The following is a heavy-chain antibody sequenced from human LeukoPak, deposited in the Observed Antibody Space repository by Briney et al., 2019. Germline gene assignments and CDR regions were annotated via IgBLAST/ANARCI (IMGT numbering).Heavy chain of an antibody. CDR1: GFTFSTYA. D-gene: IGHD6-13*01. V-gene: IGHV3-23*01. CDR2: IIGSGDST. J-gene: IGHJ4*02. CDR3: AKHLSSSSRYYYDS. Sequence: GGSLRLSCAASGFTFSTYAMSWVRQAPGKGLEWVSTIIGSGDSTFYADSVKGRFTISRDNSKNTLYLQVNSLRAEDTAFYYCAKHLSSSSRYYYDSWGQGTLVTVSS.